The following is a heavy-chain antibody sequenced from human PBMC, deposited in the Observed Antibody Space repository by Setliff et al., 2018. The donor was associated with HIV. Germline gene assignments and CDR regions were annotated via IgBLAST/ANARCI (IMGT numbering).Heavy chain of an antibody. CDR2: INPEGSAR. CDR1: GFTFRTSW. J-gene: IGHJ4*02. CDR3: TRDWAYDAFDY. V-gene: IGHV3-7*01. D-gene: IGHD5-12*01. Sequence: GGSLRLSCVTSGFTFRTSWVAWVRQAPGKALEWVGNINPEGSARNYVDSVRGRFTFSRDNAANSLYLQMNSLGVEDTAVYYCTRDWAYDAFDYWGQGTLVTVSS.